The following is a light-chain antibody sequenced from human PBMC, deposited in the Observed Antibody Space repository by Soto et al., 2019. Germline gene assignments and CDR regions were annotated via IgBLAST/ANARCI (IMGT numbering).Light chain of an antibody. Sequence: QSALTQPRSVSGSPGQSVTISCTGTSSDVGFYNYVSWYQQHPGKAPKLMIYDVSGRPSGVPDRFSGSKSGNTASLTISGLQAEDEAEYYCCSYAGSYTLIFGGGTKVTVL. J-gene: IGLJ2*01. CDR3: CSYAGSYTLI. CDR1: SSDVGFYNY. V-gene: IGLV2-11*01. CDR2: DVS.